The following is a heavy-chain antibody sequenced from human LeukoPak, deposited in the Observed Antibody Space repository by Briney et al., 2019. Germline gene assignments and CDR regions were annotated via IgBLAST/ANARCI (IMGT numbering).Heavy chain of an antibody. CDR2: ISSSGSTI. J-gene: IGHJ4*02. CDR1: GFTFSSYE. D-gene: IGHD6-13*01. V-gene: IGHV3-48*03. Sequence: GGSLRLSCAASGFTFSSYEMNWVRQAPGKRLEWVSYISSSGSTIYYADSVKGRFTISRDNAKNSLYLQMNSLRAEDTAVYYCARAALYVPQQQLDDWGQGTLVTVSS. CDR3: ARAALYVPQQQLDD.